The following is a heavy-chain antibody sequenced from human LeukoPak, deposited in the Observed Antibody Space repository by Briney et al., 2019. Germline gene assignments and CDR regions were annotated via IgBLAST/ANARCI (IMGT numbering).Heavy chain of an antibody. V-gene: IGHV4-4*07. J-gene: IGHJ6*02. CDR1: GGSISSYY. CDR3: AREVTTIFGVVIYYYGMDV. CDR2: IYTSGST. Sequence: KPSETLSLTCTDSGGSISSYYWSWIRQPAGKGLEWIGRIYTSGSTNYNPSLKSRVTMSVDTSKNQFSLKLSSVTAADTAVYYCAREVTTIFGVVIYYYGMDVWGQGTTVTVSS. D-gene: IGHD3-3*01.